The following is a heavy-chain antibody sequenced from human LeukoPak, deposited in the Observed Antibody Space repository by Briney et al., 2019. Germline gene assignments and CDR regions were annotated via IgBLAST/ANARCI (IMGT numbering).Heavy chain of an antibody. J-gene: IGHJ4*02. Sequence: GRSLRLSCAASGFTFSRSGMHWIRQAPDKGLEWVAVISSDGSNKYYADSVKGRFTISRDNSKNTLYLQMNSLRAEDTAVYYCAKEGEMATSYDYWGQGTLVTVSS. CDR1: GFTFSRSG. D-gene: IGHD5-24*01. V-gene: IGHV3-30*18. CDR3: AKEGEMATSYDY. CDR2: ISSDGSNK.